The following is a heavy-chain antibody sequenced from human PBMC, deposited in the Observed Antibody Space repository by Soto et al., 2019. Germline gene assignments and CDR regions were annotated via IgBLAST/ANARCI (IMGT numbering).Heavy chain of an antibody. J-gene: IGHJ3*02. Sequence: GGSLRLSCAASGFTFSSYSMNWVRQAPGKGLEWVSYISSSSSTIYYADSVKGRFTISRDNAKNSRYLQMNSLRDEDTAVYYCARDLGTKGYQLPLKGPGAFDIWGQGTMVTVSS. D-gene: IGHD2-2*01. V-gene: IGHV3-48*02. CDR3: ARDLGTKGYQLPLKGPGAFDI. CDR2: ISSSSSTI. CDR1: GFTFSSYS.